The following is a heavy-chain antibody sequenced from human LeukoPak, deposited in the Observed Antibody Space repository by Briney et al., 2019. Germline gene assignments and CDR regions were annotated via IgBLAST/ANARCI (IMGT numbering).Heavy chain of an antibody. Sequence: GWSLRLSCAASGFAFNNYAMSWARQTPGKGLEWVARIHGNDGRTFYPDSVKGRFSISRDTSKNTVFLQMNSLRAEDTAVYYCARDDAVEGGYLDYWGQGTRVTVSS. D-gene: IGHD2-8*01. J-gene: IGHJ4*02. V-gene: IGHV3-23*01. CDR1: GFAFNNYA. CDR2: IHGNDGRT. CDR3: ARDDAVEGGYLDY.